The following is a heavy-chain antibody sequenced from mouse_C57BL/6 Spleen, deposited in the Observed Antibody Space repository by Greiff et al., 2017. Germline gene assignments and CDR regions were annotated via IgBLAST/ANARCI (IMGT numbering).Heavy chain of an antibody. V-gene: IGHV5-9*01. CDR2: ISGGGGNT. CDR1: GFTFSSYT. Sequence: EVQGVESGGGLVKPGGSLKLSCAASGFTFSSYTMSWVRQTPEKRLEWVATISGGGGNTYYPDSVKGRFTISSDNAKNTLYLQMSSLRSEDTALYYCARHGLLRLVDYWGQGTTLTVSS. D-gene: IGHD1-1*01. CDR3: ARHGLLRLVDY. J-gene: IGHJ2*01.